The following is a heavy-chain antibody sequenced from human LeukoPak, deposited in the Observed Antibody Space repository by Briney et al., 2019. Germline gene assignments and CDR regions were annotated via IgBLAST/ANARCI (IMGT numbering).Heavy chain of an antibody. D-gene: IGHD2-8*01. Sequence: SETLSLTCTVSGGSISSYYWSWIRQPPGKGLEWIGYIYYSGSTNYNPSLKSRVTISVDTSKNQFSLKLSSVTAGDTAVYYCAREAGVPMDWGQGTLVTVSS. CDR3: AREAGVPMD. V-gene: IGHV4-59*01. J-gene: IGHJ4*02. CDR1: GGSISSYY. CDR2: IYYSGST.